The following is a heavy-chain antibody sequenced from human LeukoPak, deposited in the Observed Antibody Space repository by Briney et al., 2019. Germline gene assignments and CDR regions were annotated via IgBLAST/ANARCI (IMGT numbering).Heavy chain of an antibody. Sequence: GGSLRLSCAASGFTFSSYSMNWVRQAPGKGLEWVSSISSSSSYIYYADSVKGRFTISRDNAKNSLYLQMNSLRAEDTAVYYCARGSYTSSWYGVFDYWGQGTLVTVSS. V-gene: IGHV3-21*01. D-gene: IGHD6-13*01. CDR2: ISSSSSYI. CDR1: GFTFSSYS. J-gene: IGHJ4*02. CDR3: ARGSYTSSWYGVFDY.